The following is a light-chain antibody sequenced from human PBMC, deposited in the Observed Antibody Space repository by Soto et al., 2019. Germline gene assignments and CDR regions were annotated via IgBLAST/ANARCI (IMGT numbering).Light chain of an antibody. CDR2: GAS. Sequence: EIVLTQSPGTLSLSPGERATLSCRASQSVNNRYLAWYQQKPGQAPRLLIYGASSRATGIPDRFSGSGSGTDFTLTIRRLEPEDFAVYYCKQYGSSPWAFGQGTKVDIK. V-gene: IGKV3-20*01. CDR1: QSVNNRY. J-gene: IGKJ1*01. CDR3: KQYGSSPWA.